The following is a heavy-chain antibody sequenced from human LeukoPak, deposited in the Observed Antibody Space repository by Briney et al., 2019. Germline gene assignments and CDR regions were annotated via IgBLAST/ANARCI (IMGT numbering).Heavy chain of an antibody. CDR1: GINVINSY. CDR2: IHSGGDT. J-gene: IGHJ4*02. D-gene: IGHD1-26*01. Sequence: GGSLRLSCVVSGINVINSYMAWVRQAPGKGLEWVSGIHSGGDTYYGDSVKGRFTISRDNSKNTLYLQMNSLRAEDTAVYYCARDKIVGATLFDYWGQGTLVTVSS. V-gene: IGHV3-53*01. CDR3: ARDKIVGATLFDY.